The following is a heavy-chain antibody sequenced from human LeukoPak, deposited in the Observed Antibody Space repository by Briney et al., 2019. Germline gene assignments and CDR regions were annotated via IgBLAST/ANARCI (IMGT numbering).Heavy chain of an antibody. CDR3: ARQPQVAHFDY. CDR2: ITNNGVYT. Sequence: GGSLRLSCGASGFTFSTYGMTWVRQAPGKGLEWVSSITNNGVYTYYTDSVKGRFTISRDNANNSLYLQMNSLSAEDTAIYYCARQPQVAHFDYWGQGTLVSVSS. J-gene: IGHJ4*02. V-gene: IGHV3-21*01. D-gene: IGHD2-15*01. CDR1: GFTFSTYG.